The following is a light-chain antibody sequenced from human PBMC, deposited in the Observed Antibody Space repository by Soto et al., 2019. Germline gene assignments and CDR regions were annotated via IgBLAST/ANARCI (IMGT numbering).Light chain of an antibody. Sequence: DLQMTQSPSTLSASVGDRVTITCRASQSINSWLAWYQQKPGKAPKVLIYKASSLESGVPSRFSGSASGTEFTLTISSLQPDDFATYYCQQYKSYSLTFGGGTKVEIK. CDR2: KAS. V-gene: IGKV1-5*03. CDR1: QSINSW. CDR3: QQYKSYSLT. J-gene: IGKJ4*01.